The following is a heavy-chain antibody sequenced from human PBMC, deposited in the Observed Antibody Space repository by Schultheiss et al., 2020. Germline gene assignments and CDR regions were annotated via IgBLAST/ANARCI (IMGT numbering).Heavy chain of an antibody. Sequence: SETLSLTCTVSGGSISSSSYYWGWIRQPPGKGLEWIGSIYYSGSTYYNPSLKSRVTISVDTSKNQFSLKLSSVTAADTAVYYCARQQRYDILTGYLFDYWGQGTLVTVSS. CDR1: GGSISSSSYY. J-gene: IGHJ4*02. CDR3: ARQQRYDILTGYLFDY. CDR2: IYYSGST. V-gene: IGHV4-39*01. D-gene: IGHD3-9*01.